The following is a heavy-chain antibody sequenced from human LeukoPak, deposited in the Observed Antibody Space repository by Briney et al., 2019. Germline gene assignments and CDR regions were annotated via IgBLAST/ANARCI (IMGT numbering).Heavy chain of an antibody. CDR3: ARVSTSCCYEIDY. D-gene: IGHD2-2*01. J-gene: IGHJ4*02. CDR2: INPNSGGT. V-gene: IGHV1-2*02. Sequence: GASVKVTCKVSGCTFTAYYMHWVRQAPGQGLEWMGWINPNSGGTNYAQKFQGRVTMTRDTSISTAYMELSRLRSDDTAVYYCARVSTSCCYEIDYWGQGTLVTVSS. CDR1: GCTFTAYY.